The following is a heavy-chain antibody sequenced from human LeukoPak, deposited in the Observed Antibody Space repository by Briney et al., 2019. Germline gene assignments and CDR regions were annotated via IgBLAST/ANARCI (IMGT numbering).Heavy chain of an antibody. CDR1: GGSISSSSYY. V-gene: IGHV4-39*01. CDR3: ARIGAYCGGDCPYDALDI. D-gene: IGHD2-21*02. Sequence: PSETLSLTCTVSGGSISSSSYYWGWIRQPPGKGLEWIGSIYYSGSTYYNPSLKSRVTISVDTSKHQFSLKLSSVTAADTAVYYCARIGAYCGGDCPYDALDIWGQGTLVTVSS. J-gene: IGHJ3*02. CDR2: IYYSGST.